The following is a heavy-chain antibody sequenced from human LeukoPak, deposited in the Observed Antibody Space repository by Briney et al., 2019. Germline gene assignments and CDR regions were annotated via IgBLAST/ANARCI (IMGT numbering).Heavy chain of an antibody. CDR3: ARDVLRYFDWIYPGYYYGMDV. D-gene: IGHD3-9*01. V-gene: IGHV1-8*01. CDR1: GYTFTSYD. CDR2: MNPNSGNT. Sequence: ASVKVSCKASGYTFTSYDINWVRQATGQGLEWMGWMNPNSGNTGYAQKFQGRVTMTRNTSISTAFMELSSLRSEDTAVYYCARDVLRYFDWIYPGYYYGMDVWGQGTTVTVSS. J-gene: IGHJ6*02.